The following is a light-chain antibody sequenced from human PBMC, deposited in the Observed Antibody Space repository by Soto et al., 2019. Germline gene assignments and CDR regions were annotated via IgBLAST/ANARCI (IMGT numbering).Light chain of an antibody. V-gene: IGKV3-20*01. CDR2: GAS. CDR3: QQYGNSGVT. CDR1: QSVSSTY. J-gene: IGKJ3*01. Sequence: EIVLTQSPGTLSLSPGERATLSCRASQSVSSTYLAWYQQKPGQAPRLLIYGASSRATGIPDRFSGSGSGTDFTLTISRLEPEDFAVYYCQQYGNSGVTFGPGTKVDIK.